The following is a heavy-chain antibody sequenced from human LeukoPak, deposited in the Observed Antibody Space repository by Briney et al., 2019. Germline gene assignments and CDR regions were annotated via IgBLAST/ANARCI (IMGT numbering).Heavy chain of an antibody. D-gene: IGHD1-1*01. J-gene: IGHJ2*01. CDR3: ARGLGLRTGNWYFDL. V-gene: IGHV3-21*01. CDR1: RFTFNIYS. Sequence: PGGSLRLSCAASRFTFNIYSMNWVRQAPGKGPEWVSSISSGSSYIYYADSVKGRFTISRDNAKNSLYLQMNSLRAEDTAVYYYARGLGLRTGNWYFDLWGRGTLVTVSS. CDR2: ISSGSSYI.